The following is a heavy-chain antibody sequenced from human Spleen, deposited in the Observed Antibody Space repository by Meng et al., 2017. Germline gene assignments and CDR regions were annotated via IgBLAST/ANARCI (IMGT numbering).Heavy chain of an antibody. D-gene: IGHD2/OR15-2a*01. CDR2: LIPVLNKA. J-gene: IGHJ4*02. Sequence: QVQLLQSGAEAKKPGSSVKVACKTSGGSFSTYTFSWVRQAPGQGLEWMGGLIPVLNKAKSAPRFQDRVTFTADETTTTAYMELSSLTFEDTAVYFCARGRGNQPLFDFWGQGTLVTVSS. CDR3: ARGRGNQPLFDF. CDR1: GGSFSTYT. V-gene: IGHV1-69*10.